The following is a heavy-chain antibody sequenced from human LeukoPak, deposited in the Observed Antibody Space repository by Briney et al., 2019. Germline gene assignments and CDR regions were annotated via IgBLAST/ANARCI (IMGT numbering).Heavy chain of an antibody. CDR3: ARNSSDWYGCMDV. D-gene: IGHD6-19*01. Sequence: ASVKVSCKASGYTFNSYGISWVRQAPGQGLEWMGWISTYNGYANYAQRLQGRVTMTTETSTSTAYMELRSLRSDDTAVYYCARNSSDWYGCMDVWGKGTTVTVSS. J-gene: IGHJ6*04. V-gene: IGHV1-18*01. CDR1: GYTFNSYG. CDR2: ISTYNGYA.